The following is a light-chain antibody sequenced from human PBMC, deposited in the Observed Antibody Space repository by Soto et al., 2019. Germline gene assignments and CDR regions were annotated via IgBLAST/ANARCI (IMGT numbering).Light chain of an antibody. CDR1: QSLSGW. CDR2: DAF. J-gene: IGKJ5*01. Sequence: DIQLTQTPSTLSASIGDRFTITCRASQSLSGWLAWYQQTPGKAPKLLISDAFRLESGVPSRFRGSGSGTDFTLTISSLQPEDFVTYYCQQTYSTPITFGQGTRLEIK. CDR3: QQTYSTPIT. V-gene: IGKV1-5*01.